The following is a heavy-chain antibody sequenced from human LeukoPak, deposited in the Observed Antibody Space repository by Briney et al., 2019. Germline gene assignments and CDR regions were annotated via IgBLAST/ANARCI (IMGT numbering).Heavy chain of an antibody. J-gene: IGHJ4*02. CDR1: GFTFSSHS. CDR3: ARQVGFGEPYFDY. CDR2: ISSSSSTI. Sequence: GGSLRLSCAASGFTFSSHSMNWVRQAPGKGLEWVSYISSSSSTIYYADSVKGRLTISRDNAKNSLFLQMNNLIAEDTAMYYCARQVGFGEPYFDYWGQGTLVTVSS. V-gene: IGHV3-48*04. D-gene: IGHD3-10*01.